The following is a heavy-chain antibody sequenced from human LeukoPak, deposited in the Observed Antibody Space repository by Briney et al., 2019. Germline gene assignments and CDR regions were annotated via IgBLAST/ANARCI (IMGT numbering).Heavy chain of an antibody. CDR2: IYPGDSDA. Sequence: GESLKISCKASGYSFTSYWIGWVRQMPGKGLEWMGIIYPGDSDARYSPSFQGQVTISADKSISTAYLQWNSLKASDTAMYYCARKYSSSWAYYFDYWGQGTLVTVSS. D-gene: IGHD6-13*01. CDR1: GYSFTSYW. J-gene: IGHJ4*02. V-gene: IGHV5-51*01. CDR3: ARKYSSSWAYYFDY.